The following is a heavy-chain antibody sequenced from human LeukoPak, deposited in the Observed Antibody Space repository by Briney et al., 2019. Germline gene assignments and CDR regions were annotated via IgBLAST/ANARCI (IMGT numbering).Heavy chain of an antibody. V-gene: IGHV3-7*03. CDR1: GFTLSNHW. J-gene: IGHJ6*02. Sequence: GGSLRLSCAASGFTLSNHWMTWVRQVPGRGPEWVANVNRDGSETYYLDSVRGRFTISKDNAKNSLYLQMNSLRAEDTALYHCARNNGMDVWGQGTTVIVSS. CDR3: ARNNGMDV. CDR2: VNRDGSET.